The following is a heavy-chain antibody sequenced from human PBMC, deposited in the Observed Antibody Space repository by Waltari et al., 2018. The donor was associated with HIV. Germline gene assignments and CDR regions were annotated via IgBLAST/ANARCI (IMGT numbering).Heavy chain of an antibody. V-gene: IGHV4-39*07. CDR2: IYYSGST. Sequence: QLQLQESGPGLVKPSETLSLTCTVSGGSISSSSYYWGWIRQPPGKGREWIGSIYYSGSTYYNPSLKSRVTISVDTSKNQFSLKLSSVTAADTAVYYCARVSYGSGGLDYWGQGTLVTVSS. J-gene: IGHJ4*02. CDR3: ARVSYGSGGLDY. D-gene: IGHD3-10*01. CDR1: GGSISSSSYY.